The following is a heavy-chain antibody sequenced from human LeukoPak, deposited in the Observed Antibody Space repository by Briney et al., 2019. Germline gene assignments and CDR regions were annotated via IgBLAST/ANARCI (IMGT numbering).Heavy chain of an antibody. D-gene: IGHD6-13*01. CDR3: ARADSSSSAFDI. CDR2: IYTSGST. Sequence: SXXLSLTCTVSGGSISSGSYYWSWIRQPAGKGLEWIGRIYTSGSTNYNPSLKSRVTISVDTSKNQFSLKLSSVTAADTAVYYCARADSSSSAFDIWGQGTMVTVSS. J-gene: IGHJ3*02. V-gene: IGHV4-61*02. CDR1: GGSISSGSYY.